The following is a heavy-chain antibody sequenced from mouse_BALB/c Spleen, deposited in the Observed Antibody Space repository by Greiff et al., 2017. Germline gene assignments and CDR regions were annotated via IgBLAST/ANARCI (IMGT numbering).Heavy chain of an antibody. CDR2: IWGDGST. V-gene: IGHV2-6-7*01. D-gene: IGHD5-5*01. J-gene: IGHJ4*01. CDR1: GFSLTGYG. Sequence: QVQLKESGPGLVAPSQSLSITCTVSGFSLTGYGVNWVRQPPGKGLEWLGMIWGDGSTDYNSALKSRLSISKDNSKSQVFLKMNSLQTDDTARYFCARAPPVYLFYAMDYWGQGTSVTVSS. CDR3: ARAPPVYLFYAMDY.